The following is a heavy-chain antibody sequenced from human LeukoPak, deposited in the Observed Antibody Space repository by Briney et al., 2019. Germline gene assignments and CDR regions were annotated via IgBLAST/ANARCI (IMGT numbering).Heavy chain of an antibody. CDR3: ARQLASGFDP. D-gene: IGHD1-1*01. Sequence: GGSLRLSCAASGFIFSSYEMNWVRQAPGKGLEWVSYVSSSGTTIYYADSVKGRFTVSRDNAKNSLYLQMNSLRAEDTAIYYCARQLASGFDPWGQGTLVTVSS. CDR2: VSSSGTTI. CDR1: GFIFSSYE. J-gene: IGHJ5*02. V-gene: IGHV3-48*03.